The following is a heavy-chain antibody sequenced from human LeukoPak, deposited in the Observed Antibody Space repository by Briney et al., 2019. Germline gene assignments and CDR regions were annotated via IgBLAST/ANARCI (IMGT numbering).Heavy chain of an antibody. D-gene: IGHD1-1*01. CDR1: GFTFSSYE. CDR2: ISSSGSTI. Sequence: GSLRLSCAASGFTFSSYETNWVRQAPGKGLEWVSYISSSGSTIYYADSVKGRFTISRDNAKNSLYLQINSLRAENTAVDYCVPGRWSNLGYGYWGKGTLGPVAS. V-gene: IGHV3-48*03. CDR3: VPGRWSNLGYGY. J-gene: IGHJ4*02.